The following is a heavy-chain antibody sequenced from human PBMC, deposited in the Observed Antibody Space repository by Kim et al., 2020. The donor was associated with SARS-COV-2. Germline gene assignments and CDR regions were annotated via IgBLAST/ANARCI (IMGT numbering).Heavy chain of an antibody. CDR1: GYTFTSYY. Sequence: ASVKVSCKASGYTFTSYYMHWVRQAPGQGLEWMGIINPSGGSTSYAQKFQGRVTMTRDTSTSTVYMELSSLRSEDTAVYYCARASLYNSSGWYGADYWGQGTLVTVSS. CDR3: ARASLYNSSGWYGADY. V-gene: IGHV1-46*01. CDR2: INPSGGST. J-gene: IGHJ4*02. D-gene: IGHD6-19*01.